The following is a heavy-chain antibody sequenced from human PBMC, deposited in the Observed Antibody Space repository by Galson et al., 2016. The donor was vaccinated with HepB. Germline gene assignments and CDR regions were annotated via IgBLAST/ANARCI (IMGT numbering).Heavy chain of an antibody. J-gene: IGHJ4*02. D-gene: IGHD1-14*01. Sequence: SLRLSCAASGFIFRAYAVHWVRQAPGKGLEWVAVTSSDATSEYYLDSVKGRFTISRDNSKNTLFLQMNGLRGEDTAIYYCARAPALAGKLDYWGPGSLVIVSS. CDR1: GFIFRAYA. CDR2: TSSDATSE. V-gene: IGHV3-30*04. CDR3: ARAPALAGKLDY.